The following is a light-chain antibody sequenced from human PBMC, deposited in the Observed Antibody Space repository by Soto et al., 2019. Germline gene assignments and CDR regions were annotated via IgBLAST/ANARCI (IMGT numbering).Light chain of an antibody. CDR1: SSDVGGYNY. CDR3: SSYTSSSTVV. J-gene: IGLJ2*01. CDR2: DVS. Sequence: QSVLPQPASVSGSPGQSIPISCTGTSSDVGGYNYVSWYQQQPGKAPKLMIYDVSNRPLGVSNRFSGSKSGNTASLTISVLQAEDEADYYCSSYTSSSTVVFGVGTKLTVL. V-gene: IGLV2-14*01.